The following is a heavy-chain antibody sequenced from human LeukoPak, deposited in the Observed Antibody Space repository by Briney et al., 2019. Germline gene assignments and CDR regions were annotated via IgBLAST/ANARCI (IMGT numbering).Heavy chain of an antibody. CDR1: GFTFSNAW. V-gene: IGHV3-15*01. CDR3: ARGYSDGNYYYMDV. D-gene: IGHD5-18*01. J-gene: IGHJ6*03. CDR2: IKSKTDGGTT. Sequence: GGSLRLSCAASGFTFSNAWMSWVRQAPGKGLEWVGRIKSKTDGGTTDYAAPVKGRFTISRDDSKNTLYLQMNSLKTEDTAVYYCARGYSDGNYYYMDVWGKGTTVTVSS.